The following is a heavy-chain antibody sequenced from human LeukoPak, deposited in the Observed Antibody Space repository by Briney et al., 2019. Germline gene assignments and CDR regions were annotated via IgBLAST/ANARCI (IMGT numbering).Heavy chain of an antibody. Sequence: GGSLRLSCAASGFTFSNFWMSWVRQAPGKGLEWVANIKGDGSEKYHVDSVKGRFTISRDNAKNSLYLQMNSLGAEDTAVYYCARGAVAGNFDLWGRGTLVTVSS. CDR3: ARGAVAGNFDL. CDR1: GFTFSNFW. J-gene: IGHJ2*01. V-gene: IGHV3-7*05. D-gene: IGHD6-19*01. CDR2: IKGDGSEK.